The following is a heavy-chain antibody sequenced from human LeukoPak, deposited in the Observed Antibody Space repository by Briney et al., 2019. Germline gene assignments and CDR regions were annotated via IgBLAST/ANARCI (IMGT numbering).Heavy chain of an antibody. Sequence: SETLSLTCTVSGGSITNSGYYWGWIRQPPGKGLEWIGSIYYSRSADYNPSLRSRVTISVDTSKNQFSLKLSSVTAADTAVYYCARVIRLSIAAAVVDPWGQGTLVTVSS. J-gene: IGHJ5*02. CDR1: GGSITNSGYY. V-gene: IGHV4-39*07. D-gene: IGHD6-13*01. CDR3: ARVIRLSIAAAVVDP. CDR2: IYYSRSA.